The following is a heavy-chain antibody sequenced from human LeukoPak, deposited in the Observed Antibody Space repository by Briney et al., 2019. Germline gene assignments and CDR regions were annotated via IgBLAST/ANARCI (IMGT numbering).Heavy chain of an antibody. V-gene: IGHV3-30*04. CDR3: AKAWPDTYYYDSTGYYFLDY. Sequence: PGGSLRLSCEASGFTFSSYAMHWVRQAPGKGLEWVAVISYDGSNKYYPDSVKGRFTISRDNSKNTLYLQMNSLRAEDTAVYYCAKAWPDTYYYDSTGYYFLDYWGQGTLVTVSS. J-gene: IGHJ4*02. CDR1: GFTFSSYA. CDR2: ISYDGSNK. D-gene: IGHD3-22*01.